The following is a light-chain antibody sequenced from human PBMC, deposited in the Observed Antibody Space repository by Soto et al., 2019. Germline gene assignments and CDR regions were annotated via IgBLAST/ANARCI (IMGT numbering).Light chain of an antibody. J-gene: IGLJ7*01. CDR3: SSYTSSSTLL. CDR2: DVS. V-gene: IGLV2-14*01. Sequence: SALTQPASVSGSPGQSITFSCTGTSNDIGGYNYVSWYQQHPGKAPKLMIFDVSNRPSGVSYRFSGSKSGNTASLTISGLQAEDEADYYCSSYTSSSTLLFGGGTQLTVL. CDR1: SNDIGGYNY.